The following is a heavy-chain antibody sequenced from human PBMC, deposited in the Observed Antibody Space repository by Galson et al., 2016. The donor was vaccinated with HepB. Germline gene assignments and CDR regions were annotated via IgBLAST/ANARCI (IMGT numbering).Heavy chain of an antibody. CDR1: GFTFSSYA. V-gene: IGHV3-23*01. CDR2: ISGSGGST. Sequence: SLRLSCAASGFTFSSYAMSWVRKAPGKGLEWVSAISGSGGSTYYADSVKGRFTITRDTSKHTLYLQMNSLRAEDTAVYYCAKAQGWLRLNFWYYFDYWGQGTLVTVSS. J-gene: IGHJ4*02. D-gene: IGHD5-12*01. CDR3: AKAQGWLRLNFWYYFDY.